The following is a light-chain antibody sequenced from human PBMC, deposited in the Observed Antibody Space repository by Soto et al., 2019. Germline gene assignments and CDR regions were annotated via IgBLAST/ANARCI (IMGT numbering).Light chain of an antibody. CDR3: SSYTGSSTSVI. CDR1: SSDVGTYNY. Sequence: QSVLTQPASASGSPGQSITISCTGTSSDVGTYNYVSWYQQHPGKAPKVMIYDVSNRPSGVSNRFSGSKSGNTASLTISGLQAEDEADYYCSSYTGSSTSVIFGGGTQLTVL. V-gene: IGLV2-14*03. J-gene: IGLJ2*01. CDR2: DVS.